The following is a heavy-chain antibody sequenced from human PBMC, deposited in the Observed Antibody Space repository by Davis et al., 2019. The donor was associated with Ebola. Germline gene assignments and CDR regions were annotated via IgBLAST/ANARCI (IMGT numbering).Heavy chain of an antibody. CDR1: GFTFSNYA. Sequence: PGGSLRLSCSASGFTFSNYAIHWVRQAPGKGLEHVSGMSTNGVTTYYADSVKGRFTISRDNTKNTLDLQMGSLRAEDTAMYYCARRVYESSGYYYFDYWGQGTPVTVSS. CDR2: MSTNGVTT. J-gene: IGHJ4*02. CDR3: ARRVYESSGYYYFDY. V-gene: IGHV3-64*02. D-gene: IGHD3-22*01.